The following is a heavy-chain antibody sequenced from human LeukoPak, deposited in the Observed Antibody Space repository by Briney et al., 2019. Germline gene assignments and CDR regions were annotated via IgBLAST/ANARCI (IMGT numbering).Heavy chain of an antibody. CDR2: IKEDGNEK. CDR3: ARAKASGWYSAFDI. V-gene: IGHV3-7*03. Sequence: GGSLRLSCAASGFTFSRSWMTWVRQAPGKGLEWVANIKEDGNEKYYADSLKGRFTISRDNAKNSLSLQMNSLRADDTALYYCARAKASGWYSAFDIWGQGTMVTVSS. CDR1: GFTFSRSW. J-gene: IGHJ3*02. D-gene: IGHD6-19*01.